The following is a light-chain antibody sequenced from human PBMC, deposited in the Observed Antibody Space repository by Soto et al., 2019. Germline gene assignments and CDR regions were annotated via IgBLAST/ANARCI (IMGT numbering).Light chain of an antibody. CDR1: SSDVGAYNY. J-gene: IGLJ1*01. V-gene: IGLV2-11*01. CDR3: CSYTNSAYV. Sequence: QSVLTQPRSVSGSPGQSVTISCTGASSDVGAYNYVSWYQQHPAKAPNLMIYDVSKRPSGVPDRFSGSKSDNTASLTISGLQAEDEGDYYCCSYTNSAYVFGTGTKVTVL. CDR2: DVS.